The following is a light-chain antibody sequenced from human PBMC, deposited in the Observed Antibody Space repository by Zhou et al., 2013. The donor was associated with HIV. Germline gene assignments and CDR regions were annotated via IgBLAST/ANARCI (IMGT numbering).Light chain of an antibody. CDR3: QQYISSPLT. Sequence: EIVLTQSPGTLSLFPGERATLSCRASQYVSSSYLAWYQQKPGQAPRLLIYASTTRPAGIPDRFSGSASGTDFTLTISRLEPEDLAVYYCQQYISSPLTFGGGTKVEIK. J-gene: IGKJ4*01. CDR1: QYVSSSY. CDR2: AST. V-gene: IGKV3-20*01.